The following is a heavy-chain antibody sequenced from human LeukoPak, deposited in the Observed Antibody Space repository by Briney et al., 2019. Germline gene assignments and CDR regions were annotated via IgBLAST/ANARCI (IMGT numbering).Heavy chain of an antibody. V-gene: IGHV1-2*02. Sequence: ASVKVSCKASGYTFTGYYMHWVRQAPGQGLEWMGGINPNSGGTNYAQKFQGRVTMTRDTSISTAYMELSRLRSDDTAVYYCARDIGSGHDYYYYYMDVWGKGTTVTISS. CDR1: GYTFTGYY. CDR2: INPNSGGT. CDR3: ARDIGSGHDYYYYYMDV. D-gene: IGHD6-19*01. J-gene: IGHJ6*03.